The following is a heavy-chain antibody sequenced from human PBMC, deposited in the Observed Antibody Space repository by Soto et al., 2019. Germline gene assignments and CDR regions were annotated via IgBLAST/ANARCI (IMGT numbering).Heavy chain of an antibody. Sequence: EVQLLESGGGLVQPGGSLRLSCAASGFTFSIYAMNWVRQALGKGLEWVSVISGSGCSTYDAVSVKGRFTTSRDNPKNTLYLQMNSLRAEDTAVYYCARRTVGSSFDLWCRGTLVTVSS. D-gene: IGHD4-17*01. J-gene: IGHJ2*01. CDR1: GFTFSIYA. CDR3: ARRTVGSSFDL. V-gene: IGHV3-23*01. CDR2: ISGSGCST.